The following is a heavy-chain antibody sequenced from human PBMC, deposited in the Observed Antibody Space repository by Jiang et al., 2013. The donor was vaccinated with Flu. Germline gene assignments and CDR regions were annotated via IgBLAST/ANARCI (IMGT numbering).Heavy chain of an antibody. D-gene: IGHD3-9*01. CDR1: GFTFSSYA. V-gene: IGHV3-23*01. CDR3: ARDRETRGLALTS. Sequence: VQLLESGGGLAQPGGPLRLSCAASGFTFSSYAMSWVRQAPGKGLEWVSAISNTGGRTDYADSVKGRFTISRDNSKNTLYLQMNSLRAEDTAVYYCARDRETRGLALTSRGQGTLV. J-gene: IGHJ4*02. CDR2: ISNTGGRT.